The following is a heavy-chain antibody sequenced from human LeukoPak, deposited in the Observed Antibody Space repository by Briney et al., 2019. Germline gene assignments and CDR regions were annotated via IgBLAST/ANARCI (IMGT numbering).Heavy chain of an antibody. CDR3: AAQNWSDNFDS. D-gene: IGHD1-1*01. CDR2: ISDRGGST. CDR1: GFTFNSYA. J-gene: IGHJ4*02. Sequence: GGSLRLSCEASGFTFNSYAMSWVRQAPGKGLEWVSSISDRGGSTYYADSVKGRFTISRDSSKNTLYLQMSSLRAEDTAVYYCAAQNWSDNFDSWGQGTLVTVSS. V-gene: IGHV3-23*01.